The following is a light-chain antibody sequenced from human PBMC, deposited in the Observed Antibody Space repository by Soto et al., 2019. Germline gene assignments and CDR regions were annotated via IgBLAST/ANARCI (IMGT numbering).Light chain of an antibody. CDR3: QHYGSALYT. CDR2: GAS. V-gene: IGKV3-20*01. Sequence: EIVLTQSPGTLSLSPGERATLSCRASQSFSSSYLAWYQQKPGQAPRLLLYGASSRATGIPDRFSGSGSGTDFALTISGLEAEDVAVYYCQHYGSALYTFGPGTKVDVK. CDR1: QSFSSSY. J-gene: IGKJ3*01.